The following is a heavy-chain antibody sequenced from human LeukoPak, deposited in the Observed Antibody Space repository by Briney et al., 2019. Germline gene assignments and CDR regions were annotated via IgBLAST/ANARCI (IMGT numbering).Heavy chain of an antibody. CDR1: GGSFSGYY. J-gene: IGHJ4*02. CDR3: ARLVEVSDSSGYYDY. V-gene: IGHV4-34*01. D-gene: IGHD3-22*01. CDR2: INHSGST. Sequence: SETLSLTCAVYGGSFSGYYWSWIRQPPGKGLEWIGEINHSGSTNYNPSLKSRVTISVDTSKNQFSLKLSSVTAADTAVYYCARLVEVSDSSGYYDYWGQGTLVTVSS.